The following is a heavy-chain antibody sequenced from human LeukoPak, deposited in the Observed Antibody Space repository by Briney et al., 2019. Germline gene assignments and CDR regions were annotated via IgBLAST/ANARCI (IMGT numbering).Heavy chain of an antibody. J-gene: IGHJ5*02. CDR1: GLSLGSHW. CDR3: TRMSGSGRPASYDR. Sequence: GGSLRLSCGASGLSLGSHWMTGVLQAWGKALEGVANIRQDGCIKYYVDAVKGRFTVSRDNAKNSLYLQLNSLRAEHMAVYFCTRMSGSGRPASYDRWGQGNLDSLST. V-gene: IGHV3-7*01. D-gene: IGHD3-10*01. CDR2: IRQDGCIK.